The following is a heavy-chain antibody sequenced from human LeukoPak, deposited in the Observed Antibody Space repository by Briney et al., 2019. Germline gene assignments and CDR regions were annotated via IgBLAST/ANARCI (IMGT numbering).Heavy chain of an antibody. D-gene: IGHD1-26*01. CDR2: ISGSGVST. CDR3: AKTVGVNSFDY. Sequence: GGSLRLSCAASGFSFGTYAMSSVRRAPGKGLEWVSSISGSGVSTFYADSVKGRFTISRDNSKNTLYLQMHSLRGEDRAMYYCAKTVGVNSFDYWGQGTLVTVSS. J-gene: IGHJ4*02. CDR1: GFSFGTYA. V-gene: IGHV3-23*01.